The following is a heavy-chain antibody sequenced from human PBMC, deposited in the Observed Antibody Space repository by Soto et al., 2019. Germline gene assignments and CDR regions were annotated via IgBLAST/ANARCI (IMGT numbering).Heavy chain of an antibody. J-gene: IGHJ4*02. D-gene: IGHD2-15*01. CDR3: ARLKVVVVAAPNFDY. CDR2: IYYSEST. Sequence: SETLSLTCTVSGGSISSSSYYWGWIRQPPGKGLEWIGSIYYSESTYYNPSLKSRVTISVDTSKNQFSLKLSSVTAADTAVYYCARLKVVVVAAPNFDYWGQGTLVTVSS. V-gene: IGHV4-39*01. CDR1: GGSISSSSYY.